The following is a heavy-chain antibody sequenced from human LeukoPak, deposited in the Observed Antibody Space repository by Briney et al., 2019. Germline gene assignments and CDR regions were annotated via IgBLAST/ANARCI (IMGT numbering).Heavy chain of an antibody. D-gene: IGHD2-21*01. CDR1: GFTFSSYW. J-gene: IGHJ4*02. CDR2: ISGSGGST. V-gene: IGHV3-23*01. Sequence: GGSLRLSCAASGFTFSSYWMSWVRQAPGKGLEWVSAISGSGGSTYYADSVKGRFTISRDNSKNTLYLQMNSLRAEDTAVYYCAKDKSYCGGDCYSGPIFDYWGQGTLVTVSS. CDR3: AKDKSYCGGDCYSGPIFDY.